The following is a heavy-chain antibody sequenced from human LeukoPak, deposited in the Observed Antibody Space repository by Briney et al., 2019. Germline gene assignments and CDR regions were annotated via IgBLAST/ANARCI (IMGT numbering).Heavy chain of an antibody. CDR3: ARGVAVVPATHYYFDY. Sequence: GRSLRLSCGASGFTFSNSGFHWVRQAPGKGLEWVAVIWYDGSNKNYVDSVKGRFTISRDNSKNTVYLQMNSLRAEDTAVYYCARGVAVVPATHYYFDYWGQGSLVTVSS. J-gene: IGHJ4*02. CDR1: GFTFSNSG. CDR2: IWYDGSNK. V-gene: IGHV3-33*01. D-gene: IGHD2-2*01.